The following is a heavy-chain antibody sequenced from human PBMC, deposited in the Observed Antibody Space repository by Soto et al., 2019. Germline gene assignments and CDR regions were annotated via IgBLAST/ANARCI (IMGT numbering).Heavy chain of an antibody. V-gene: IGHV3-30*18. CDR2: ISYDGSNK. CDR1: GFTFSSYG. D-gene: IGHD3-10*01. CDR3: AKDRDGFGELNHYYYYGMDV. Sequence: GGSLRLSCAASGFTFSSYGMHWVRQAPGKGLEWVAVISYDGSNKYYADSVKGRFTISRDNSKNTLYLQMNSLRAEDTAVYYCAKDRDGFGELNHYYYYGMDVWGQGTTVTVSS. J-gene: IGHJ6*02.